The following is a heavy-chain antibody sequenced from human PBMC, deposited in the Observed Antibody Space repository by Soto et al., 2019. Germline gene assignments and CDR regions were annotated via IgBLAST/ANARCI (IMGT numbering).Heavy chain of an antibody. Sequence: PGGSLRLSCAASGFTFSNAWMNWVRQAPGKGLEWVGRIKSKTDGGTTDYAAPVKGRFTISRDDSKNTLYLQMNSLKTEDTAVYYCTVDCSSWLLDAFDIWGQGTMDTVSS. V-gene: IGHV3-15*07. CDR1: GFTFSNAW. D-gene: IGHD6-13*01. J-gene: IGHJ3*02. CDR3: TVDCSSWLLDAFDI. CDR2: IKSKTDGGTT.